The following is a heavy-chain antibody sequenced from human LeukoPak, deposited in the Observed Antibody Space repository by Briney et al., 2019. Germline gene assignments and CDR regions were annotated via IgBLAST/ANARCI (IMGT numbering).Heavy chain of an antibody. CDR3: ARDRNGNYGRWGFDY. D-gene: IGHD4-17*01. V-gene: IGHV3-33*01. CDR2: IWYDGSNK. Sequence: PGGSLRLSCAASGFTFSSYGMHWVRQAPGKGLEWVAVIWYDGSNKYYADSGKGRFTISRDNSKNTLYLQMNSLRAEDTAVYYCARDRNGNYGRWGFDYWGQGTLVTVSS. CDR1: GFTFSSYG. J-gene: IGHJ4*02.